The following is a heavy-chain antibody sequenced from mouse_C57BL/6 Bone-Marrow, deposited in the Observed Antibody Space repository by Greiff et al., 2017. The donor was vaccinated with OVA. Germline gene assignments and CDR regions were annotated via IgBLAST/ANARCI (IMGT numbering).Heavy chain of an antibody. CDR2: IYPGGGYT. Sequence: VNVVESGAELVRPGTSVKMSCKASGYTFTNYWIGWAKQRPGHGLEWIGDIYPGGGYTNYNEKFKGKATLTADKSSSTAYMQFSSLTSEDSAIYYCARRPYCDYWGQGTTLTVSS. CDR1: GYTFTNYW. CDR3: ARRPYCDY. J-gene: IGHJ2*01. V-gene: IGHV1-63*01.